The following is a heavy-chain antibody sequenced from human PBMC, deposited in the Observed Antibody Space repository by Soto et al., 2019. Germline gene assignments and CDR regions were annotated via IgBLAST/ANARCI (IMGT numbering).Heavy chain of an antibody. CDR2: IWSDGRRT. V-gene: IGHV3-74*01. Sequence: GSLRLSCEASGFILSNHWMHWVRQAPGKGLVWVSRIWSDGRRTSYADSVKGRFTISRDNAQNTLFLQMNSLTVEDTAVYYCARVRYSTLLMGGDYGMDVWGQGTTVTVSS. CDR3: ARVRYSTLLMGGDYGMDV. J-gene: IGHJ6*02. CDR1: GFILSNHW. D-gene: IGHD4-4*01.